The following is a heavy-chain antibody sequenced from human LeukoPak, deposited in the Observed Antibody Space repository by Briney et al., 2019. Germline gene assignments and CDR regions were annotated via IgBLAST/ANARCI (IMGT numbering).Heavy chain of an antibody. Sequence: PGGSLRLSCAASGFTFSNAWMSWVRQAPGKGLEWVSTITGSRDSTYYADSVKCRFTISGDNSKNTLYLQINSLRAEDTAIYYCAKDRRDYGSGWPYHYWGQGTLVTVSS. CDR2: ITGSRDST. V-gene: IGHV3-23*01. CDR3: AKDRRDYGSGWPYHY. D-gene: IGHD6-19*01. CDR1: GFTFSNAW. J-gene: IGHJ4*02.